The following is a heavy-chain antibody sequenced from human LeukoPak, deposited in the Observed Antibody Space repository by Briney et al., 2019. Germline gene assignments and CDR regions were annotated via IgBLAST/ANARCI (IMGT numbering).Heavy chain of an antibody. J-gene: IGHJ6*02. V-gene: IGHV3-74*01. Sequence: SGGSLRLSCAASGFTFSSYWMHWVRQAPGKGLVWVSRINSDGSSTNYADSVKGRLTISRDNSKNTLFLQMNSLRAEDTAPYYCAKSVAIYFYYGLDVWGQGTTVTVSS. D-gene: IGHD3-3*01. CDR2: INSDGSST. CDR1: GFTFSSYW. CDR3: AKSVAIYFYYGLDV.